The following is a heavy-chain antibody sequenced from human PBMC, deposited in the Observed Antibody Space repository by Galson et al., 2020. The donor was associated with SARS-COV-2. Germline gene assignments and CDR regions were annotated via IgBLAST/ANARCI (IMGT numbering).Heavy chain of an antibody. J-gene: IGHJ5*02. CDR3: ATTRSGPYYYESSGTGVHWFDP. V-gene: IGHV1-24*01. D-gene: IGHD3-22*01. CDR2: FDPEDGET. CDR1: GYTLTELS. Sequence: ASVKVSCKVSGYTLTELSMHWVRQAPGKGLEWMGGFDPEDGETIYAQKFQGRVTMTEDTSTDTAYMELSSLRSEDTAVYYCATTRSGPYYYESSGTGVHWFDPWGQGTLVTVSS.